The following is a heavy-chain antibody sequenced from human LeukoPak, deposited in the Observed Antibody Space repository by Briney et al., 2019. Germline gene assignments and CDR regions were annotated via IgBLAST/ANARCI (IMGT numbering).Heavy chain of an antibody. CDR3: AKGTDRHYYDSSGYYFGY. CDR1: GFTFSSYA. V-gene: IGHV3-23*01. CDR2: MSGSGGST. Sequence: GGSLRLSYAGSGFTFSSYAMSWVRQAPGKGLEWVSAMSGSGGSTYYADSVKGRFTISRDNSKNTLYLQMNSLRAEDTAVYYCAKGTDRHYYDSSGYYFGYWGQGTLVTVSS. J-gene: IGHJ4*02. D-gene: IGHD3-22*01.